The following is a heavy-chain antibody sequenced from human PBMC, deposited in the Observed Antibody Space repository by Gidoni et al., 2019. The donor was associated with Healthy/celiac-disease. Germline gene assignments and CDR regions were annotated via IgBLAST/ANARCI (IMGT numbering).Heavy chain of an antibody. CDR2: IFSNDEK. D-gene: IGHD2-8*01. CDR3: ARMPLMVYASDY. Sequence: QVTLKESGPVLVTPTETLTLTCTVSGFSLSNARMGVSWIRRPPGKALEWLAHIFSNDEKSYSTSLKSRLTSSKDTSKSQVVLTMTNMDPVDTATYYCARMPLMVYASDYWGQGTRVTVSS. V-gene: IGHV2-26*01. J-gene: IGHJ4*02. CDR1: GFSLSNARMG.